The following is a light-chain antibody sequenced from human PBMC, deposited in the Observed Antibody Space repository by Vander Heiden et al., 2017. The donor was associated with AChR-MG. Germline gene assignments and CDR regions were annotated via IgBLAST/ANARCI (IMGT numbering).Light chain of an antibody. Sequence: EIVLTQSPGTLSLSPGERATLSCRASESVSSSYLAWYQQKPGQAPKLIIYGAASRATGVPDRFSGSGSGTDFTLTITRLEPEDFAVYYCQQYSRSPATFGPGTKVGVK. CDR2: GAA. V-gene: IGKV3-20*01. CDR3: QQYSRSPAT. J-gene: IGKJ1*01. CDR1: ESVSSSY.